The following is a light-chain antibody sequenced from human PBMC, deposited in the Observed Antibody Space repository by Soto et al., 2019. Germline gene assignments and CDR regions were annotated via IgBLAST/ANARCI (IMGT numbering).Light chain of an antibody. CDR3: QQYGSSPHT. CDR2: GAS. J-gene: IGKJ1*01. V-gene: IGKV3-20*01. Sequence: ELVLTQSPGTQSLSPGERATLSCRASQSVSSSYLAWYQQKPGQAPRLLIYGASSRATGIPDRFSGSGSGTDFTLTISRLEPEDFAVYYCQQYGSSPHTFGQGTKVDIK. CDR1: QSVSSSY.